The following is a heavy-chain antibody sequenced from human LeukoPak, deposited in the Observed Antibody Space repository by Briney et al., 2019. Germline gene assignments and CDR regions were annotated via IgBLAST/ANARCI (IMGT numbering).Heavy chain of an antibody. J-gene: IGHJ6*02. CDR3: ATVAATIFRYYYGMDV. V-gene: IGHV1-24*01. CDR1: GYTLTELS. D-gene: IGHD5-12*01. CDR2: FDPEDGET. Sequence: ASVKVSCKVSGYTLTELSMHWVRQAPGKGLEWMGGFDPEDGETIYAQKFQGRVTMTEDTSTDTAYMELSSLRSEDTAVYYCATVAATIFRYYYGMDVWGQGTTVTVSS.